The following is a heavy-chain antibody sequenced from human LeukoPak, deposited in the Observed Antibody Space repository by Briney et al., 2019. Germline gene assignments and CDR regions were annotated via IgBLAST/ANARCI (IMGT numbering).Heavy chain of an antibody. CDR3: ARQILRGSYFYYLDV. CDR1: GFTFSSYS. J-gene: IGHJ6*03. D-gene: IGHD3-10*01. Sequence: GGSLRLSCAASGFTFSSYSMNWVRQAPGKGLEWVSSISSSSSYIYYADSVKGRFTISRDTWKNTVYLQMNRLRVEDTATYYCARQILRGSYFYYLDVWGTGTPVTVSS. V-gene: IGHV3-21*04. CDR2: ISSSSSYI.